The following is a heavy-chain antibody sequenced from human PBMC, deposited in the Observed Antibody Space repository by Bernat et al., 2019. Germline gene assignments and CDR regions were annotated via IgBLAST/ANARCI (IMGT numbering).Heavy chain of an antibody. Sequence: QVQLVDSGGGVVQPARSLRLSCAASGFTFSTYGMHWFRQAPGKGLESAAVIFYDGSKKYYADAVKGRFAISSDNSQHTLNLQMNSLRAEDTAVYYCARSQGYCSGGSCYVSRTSDAFDIWGQGTMVTVSS. J-gene: IGHJ3*02. CDR2: IFYDGSKK. CDR1: GFTFSTYG. V-gene: IGHV3-33*01. CDR3: ARSQGYCSGGSCYVSRTSDAFDI. D-gene: IGHD2-15*01.